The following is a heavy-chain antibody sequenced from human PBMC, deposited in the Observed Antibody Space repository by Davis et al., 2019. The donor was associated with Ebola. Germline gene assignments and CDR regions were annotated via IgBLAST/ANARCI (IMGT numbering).Heavy chain of an antibody. CDR2: INPHNGNT. J-gene: IGHJ4*02. D-gene: IGHD6-19*01. V-gene: IGHV1-18*04. CDR3: ASQEGVAGAHYFDY. CDR1: GYTFTNYG. Sequence: ASVKVSCKTSGYTFTNYGITWVRQAPGQGLEWMGWINPHNGNTNYAQNVQGRVTMTTDTSTSTAYMELSSLRSEDTAVYYCASQEGVAGAHYFDYWGQGTLVTVSS.